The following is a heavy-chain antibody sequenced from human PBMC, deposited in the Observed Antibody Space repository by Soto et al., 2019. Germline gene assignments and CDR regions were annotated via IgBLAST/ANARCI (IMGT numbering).Heavy chain of an antibody. D-gene: IGHD3-10*01. CDR2: ITGGGDDT. V-gene: IGHV3-23*01. CDR3: ANSVAAREPFDY. Sequence: GGSLRLSCEGSGFTFRGYAMSWVRQPTGKGLEWVTAITGGGDDTYHSDSVKGRFTISRDNSKNTLYLQMNSLRAEDTAVYYCANSVAAREPFDYWGQGSLVTVSS. CDR1: GFTFRGYA. J-gene: IGHJ4*02.